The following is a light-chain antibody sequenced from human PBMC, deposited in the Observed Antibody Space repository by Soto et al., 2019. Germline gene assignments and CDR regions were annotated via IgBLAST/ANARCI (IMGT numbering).Light chain of an antibody. CDR2: GAS. Sequence: LSQSLGTVSLPPGERATLSCRASQSVSSSYLAWYQQKPGQAPRLLIYGASSRATGIPDRFSGSGSGTEFTLTISSMQSEDFTVYSCLQYHNLWAFGQGTMVDI. CDR1: QSVSSSY. J-gene: IGKJ1*01. CDR3: LQYHNLWA. V-gene: IGKV3-20*01.